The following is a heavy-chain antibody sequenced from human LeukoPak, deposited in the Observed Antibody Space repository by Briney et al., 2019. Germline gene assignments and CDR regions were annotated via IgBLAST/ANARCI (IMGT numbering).Heavy chain of an antibody. CDR1: GYSISSGYY. CDR3: ARGDCSSTICYSPMDV. CDR2: IYRSGST. J-gene: IGHJ6*03. V-gene: IGHV4-38-2*02. D-gene: IGHD2-2*01. Sequence: PSETLSLTCTVSGYSISSGYYWVWIRQTPGKGLEWIGSIYRSGSTNYNPSLKSRVTISVGTSKNQFSLKVNSVTAADTALYYCARGDCSSTICYSPMDVWGKGTTVTVSS.